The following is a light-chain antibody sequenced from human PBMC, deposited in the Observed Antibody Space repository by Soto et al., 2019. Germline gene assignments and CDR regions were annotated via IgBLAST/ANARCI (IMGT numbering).Light chain of an antibody. V-gene: IGLV7-43*01. CDR1: TGPVTSGYY. CDR3: LLYYGGAQLKV. CDR2: STS. J-gene: IGLJ1*01. Sequence: VASPVPSLSMSRGYTVTLTWPSSTGPVTSGYYPNWFQQKPGQAPRALIYSTSNKHSWTPARFSGSLLGGKAALTLSGVQPEDEAEYYCLLYYGGAQLKVFGTGTKVTVL.